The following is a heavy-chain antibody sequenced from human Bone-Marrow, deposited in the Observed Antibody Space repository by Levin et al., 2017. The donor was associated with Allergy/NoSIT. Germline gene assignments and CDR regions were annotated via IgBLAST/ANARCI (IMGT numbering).Heavy chain of an antibody. J-gene: IGHJ6*02. CDR1: GYSFTNYW. CDR3: ARRMTTVTTFYFYYYGMDV. V-gene: IGHV5-51*01. CDR2: IYPGDSDT. D-gene: IGHD4-17*01. Sequence: GASVKVSCKGSGYSFTNYWIGWVRQMPGKGLEWMGIIYPGDSDTRYSPSFQGQVTISADKSISTAYLQWSSLKASDTAIYYCARRMTTVTTFYFYYYGMDVWGQGTTVTVSS.